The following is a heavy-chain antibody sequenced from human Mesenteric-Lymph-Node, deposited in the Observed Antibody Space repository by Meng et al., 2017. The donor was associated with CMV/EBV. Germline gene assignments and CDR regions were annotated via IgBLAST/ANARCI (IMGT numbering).Heavy chain of an antibody. CDR1: GFTFSSYS. V-gene: IGHV3-21*01. CDR3: ARDVTGSLEWLLPYYFDY. CDR2: ISSSSSYI. Sequence: GGSLRLSCAASGFTFSSYSRNWVRQAPGKGLEWVSSISSSSSYIYYADSVKGRFTISRDNAKNSLYLQMNSLRAEDTAVYYGARDVTGSLEWLLPYYFDYWGQGTLVTVSS. J-gene: IGHJ4*02. D-gene: IGHD3-3*01.